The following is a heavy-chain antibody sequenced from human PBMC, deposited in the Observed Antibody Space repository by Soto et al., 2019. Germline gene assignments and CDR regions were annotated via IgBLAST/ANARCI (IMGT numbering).Heavy chain of an antibody. CDR3: ARQGCSGGSCYPRFFDY. J-gene: IGHJ4*02. V-gene: IGHV4-59*08. CDR2: IYYSGST. Sequence: PSETLSLTCTVSGGSISSYYWSWIRQPPGKGLEWIGYIYYSGSTNYNPSHKSRVTISVDTSKNQFSLKLSSVTAADTAVYYCARQGCSGGSCYPRFFDYWGQGTLVTVS. CDR1: GGSISSYY. D-gene: IGHD2-15*01.